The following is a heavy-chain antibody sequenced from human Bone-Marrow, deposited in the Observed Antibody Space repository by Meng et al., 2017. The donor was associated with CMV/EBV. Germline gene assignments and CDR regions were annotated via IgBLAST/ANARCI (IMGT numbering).Heavy chain of an antibody. CDR2: IYYSGST. D-gene: IGHD1-1*01. J-gene: IGHJ6*01. Sequence: SETRSLTCIVSGGSISSSSYYWGWIRQPPGKGLEWIGSIYYSGSTYYNPSLKSRVTISVDTSKNQFSLKLSSVTAADTAVYYCARTTTYYYGMDVWGQGTTVTVFS. CDR3: ARTTTYYYGMDV. V-gene: IGHV4-39*01. CDR1: GGSISSSSYY.